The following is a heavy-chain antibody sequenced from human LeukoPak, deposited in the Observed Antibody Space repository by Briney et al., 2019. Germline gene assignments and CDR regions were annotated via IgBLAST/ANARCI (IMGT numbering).Heavy chain of an antibody. CDR2: IYYSGGT. CDR3: AFRRDGYKGGNWFDP. CDR1: GGSISSYY. V-gene: IGHV4-39*02. J-gene: IGHJ5*02. D-gene: IGHD5-24*01. Sequence: SETLSLTCTVSGGSISSYYWGWIRQPPRKGLEWIGSIYYSGGTYYNPSLKSRATISVDTSKNHFSLKLSSVTAADTAVYYCAFRRDGYKGGNWFDPWGQGILVTVSS.